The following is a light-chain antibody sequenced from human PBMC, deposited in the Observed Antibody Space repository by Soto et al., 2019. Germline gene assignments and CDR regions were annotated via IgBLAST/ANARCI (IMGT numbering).Light chain of an antibody. CDR2: KAS. CDR3: KHYNSYSEA. V-gene: IGKV1-5*03. Sequence: DIQMTQSPSTLSGSVGDRVTITCRASQTISSWLAWYQQKPGKAPKLLIYKASTLKSGVPSRFSGSRSGTEFTLTIISLQPDDFATYYCKHYNSYSEAFGQGNKVELK. CDR1: QTISSW. J-gene: IGKJ1*01.